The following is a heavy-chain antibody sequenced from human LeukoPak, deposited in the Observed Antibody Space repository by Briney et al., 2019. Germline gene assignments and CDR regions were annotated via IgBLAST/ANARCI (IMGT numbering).Heavy chain of an antibody. D-gene: IGHD2-2*01. CDR1: GGSISSGGYS. CDR3: ARLLVVPAILGAEYFQH. Sequence: SETLSLTCAVSGGSISSGGYSWSWIRQPPGKGLEWIGYIYHSGSTYYNPSLKSRVTISVDTSKNQFSLKLSSVTAADTAVYYCARLLVVPAILGAEYFQHWGQGTLVTVSS. J-gene: IGHJ1*01. V-gene: IGHV4-30-2*03. CDR2: IYHSGST.